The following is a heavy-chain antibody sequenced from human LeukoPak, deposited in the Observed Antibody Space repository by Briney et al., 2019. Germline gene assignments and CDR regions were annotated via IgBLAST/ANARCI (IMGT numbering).Heavy chain of an antibody. Sequence: ASVKVSCKVSGYTLTELSMHWVRQAPGKGLEWMGGFDPEDGETIYAQKFQGRVTMTRNTSISTAYMELSSLRSEDTAVYYCARGNDYVWESDAFDIWGQGTMVTVSS. D-gene: IGHD3-16*01. CDR1: GYTLTELS. V-gene: IGHV1-24*01. CDR3: ARGNDYVWESDAFDI. CDR2: FDPEDGET. J-gene: IGHJ3*02.